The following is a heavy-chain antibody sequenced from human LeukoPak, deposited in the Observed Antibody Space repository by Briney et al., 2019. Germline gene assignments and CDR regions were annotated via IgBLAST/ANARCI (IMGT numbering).Heavy chain of an antibody. CDR1: GYTFTDYY. CDR3: ARASGDILTGYSSYFDY. V-gene: IGHV1-2*02. Sequence: ASVKVSCKASGYTFTDYYMHWVRQAPGQGLEWMGWINPNSGGTNYAQKFQGRVTMTRDTSISTAYMELSRLRSDDTAVYYCARASGDILTGYSSYFDYWGQGTLVTVSS. CDR2: INPNSGGT. D-gene: IGHD3-9*01. J-gene: IGHJ4*02.